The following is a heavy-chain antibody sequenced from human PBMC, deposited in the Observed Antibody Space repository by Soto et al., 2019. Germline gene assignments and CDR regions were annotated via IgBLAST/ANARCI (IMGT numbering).Heavy chain of an antibody. J-gene: IGHJ4*01. V-gene: IGHV1-18*04. CDR1: GYTFTTYG. CDR2: ISAYSGNT. Sequence: ASVKVSCKASGYTFTTYGITWVRQAPGQGLEWMGWISAYSGNTNYAQKLQGRLTVTTDTSTNTAYMDLRSLRSDDTAVYYCARVVKAGDSGDYGRPYFDYWGHGTLVTVYS. D-gene: IGHD4-17*01. CDR3: ARVVKAGDSGDYGRPYFDY.